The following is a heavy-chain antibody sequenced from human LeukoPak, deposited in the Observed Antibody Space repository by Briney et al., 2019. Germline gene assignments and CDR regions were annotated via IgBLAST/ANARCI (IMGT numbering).Heavy chain of an antibody. CDR1: GYSFTSCW. J-gene: IGHJ3*02. V-gene: IGHV5-10-1*01. D-gene: IGHD2-15*01. CDR3: ARRRYCSGGSCFGDAFDI. Sequence: GESLKISCKGSGYSFTSCWISWVRQMPGKGLEWMGRIDPSDSYTNYSPSFQGHVTISADKSISTAYLQWSSLKASDTAMYYCARRRYCSGGSCFGDAFDIWGQGTMVTVSS. CDR2: IDPSDSYT.